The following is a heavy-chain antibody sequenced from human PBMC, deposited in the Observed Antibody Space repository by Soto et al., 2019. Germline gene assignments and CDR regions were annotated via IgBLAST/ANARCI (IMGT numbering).Heavy chain of an antibody. V-gene: IGHV4-59*11. CDR3: ARGNHWKSSTFDI. D-gene: IGHD1-1*01. J-gene: IGHJ3*02. CDR2: VYYSGAT. Sequence: QVQLQESGPGLVKPSETLSLTCTVAGGSLTDHYWNWFRQSPGRGLQWIGYVYYSGATSYNPSLTSRVTMTVDTSKNQFSLKLRSVTAADTAVYFCARGNHWKSSTFDIWGQGTMVSVSS. CDR1: GGSLTDHY.